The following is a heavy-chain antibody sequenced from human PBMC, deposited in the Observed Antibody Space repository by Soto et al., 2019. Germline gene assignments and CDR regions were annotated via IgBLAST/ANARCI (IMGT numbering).Heavy chain of an antibody. Sequence: EVQLVESGGGLIQPGGSLRLSCAASGFNVSTNYMSWVRQTPGRGLEWVSVIYSVGNTYYADFVKGRFTISRDNSKNTLYLQMNSLRAEDTAVYYCAGDLWAVRGVRWGQGTLVTVSS. CDR1: GFNVSTNY. V-gene: IGHV3-53*01. D-gene: IGHD3-10*01. J-gene: IGHJ4*02. CDR2: IYSVGNT. CDR3: AGDLWAVRGVR.